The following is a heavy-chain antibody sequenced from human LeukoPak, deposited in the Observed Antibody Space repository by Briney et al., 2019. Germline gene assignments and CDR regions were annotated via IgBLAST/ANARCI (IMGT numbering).Heavy chain of an antibody. V-gene: IGHV3-23*01. CDR2: ISDSGGST. Sequence: GGSLRLSCAVSGITLSNYGMSWVRQAPGKGLEWVACISDSGGSTNYADSVKGRFTISRDNPKNTLYLQMNSLRAEDTAVYYCARAACGGDCYWGLLDAFDIWGQGTMVTVSS. CDR1: GITLSNYG. D-gene: IGHD2-21*02. CDR3: ARAACGGDCYWGLLDAFDI. J-gene: IGHJ3*02.